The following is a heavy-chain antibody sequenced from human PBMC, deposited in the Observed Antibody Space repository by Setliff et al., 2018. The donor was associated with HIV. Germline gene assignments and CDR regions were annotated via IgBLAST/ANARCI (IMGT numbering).Heavy chain of an antibody. Sequence: PSETLSLTCDVFGGSFSGYYWSWIRQPPGKGLEWIGEIIPSGSTNYNPSLKSRVTMSIDTSKSQFSLKLSSVTAADTAVYYCARWTVGELDHFDSWGQGTPVTVSS. V-gene: IGHV4-34*12. CDR1: GGSFSGYY. CDR3: ARWTVGELDHFDS. D-gene: IGHD4-17*01. CDR2: IIPSGST. J-gene: IGHJ4*02.